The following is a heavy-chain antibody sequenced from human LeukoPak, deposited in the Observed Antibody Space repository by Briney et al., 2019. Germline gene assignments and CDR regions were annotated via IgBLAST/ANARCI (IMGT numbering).Heavy chain of an antibody. J-gene: IGHJ4*02. CDR2: INPNSGGT. Sequence: GASVKVSCKASGYTFTGYYMHWVRQAPGQGLEWMGWINPNSGGTNYAQKFQGRVTMTRDTSISTAYMELSRLRSDDTAVYYCAMWMTTVTTALVIFNYWGQGTLVTVSS. CDR3: AMWMTTVTTALVIFNY. CDR1: GYTFTGYY. V-gene: IGHV1-2*02. D-gene: IGHD4-17*01.